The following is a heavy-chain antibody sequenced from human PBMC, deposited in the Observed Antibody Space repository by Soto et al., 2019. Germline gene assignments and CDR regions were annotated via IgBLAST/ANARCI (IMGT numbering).Heavy chain of an antibody. CDR3: ARELLGSGWHGNWLDP. CDR1: GYSVSSNSAA. J-gene: IGHJ5*02. Sequence: SHTLSLTCAISGYSVSSNSAAWNLIRQSPSRGLEWLGRTYYRSKWYNDYAVSVKSRITINPDTSKNQFSLQLNSVTPEDTAVYYCARELLGSGWHGNWLDPWGQGTLVTVSS. CDR2: TYYRSKWYN. D-gene: IGHD6-19*01. V-gene: IGHV6-1*01.